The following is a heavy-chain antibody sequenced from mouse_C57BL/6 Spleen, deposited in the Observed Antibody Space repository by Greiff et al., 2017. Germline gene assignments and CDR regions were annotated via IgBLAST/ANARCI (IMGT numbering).Heavy chain of an antibody. J-gene: IGHJ2*01. Sequence: VQLQQSGTVLARPGASVKMSCKTPGYTFTSYWMHWVKQRPGQGLEWIGAIYPGNSDTSYNQKFKGKAKLTAVTSASTAYMELSSLTNEDSAVYYCTRWDTTVVAPFDYWGQGTTLTVSS. CDR1: GYTFTSYW. D-gene: IGHD1-1*01. CDR2: IYPGNSDT. CDR3: TRWDTTVVAPFDY. V-gene: IGHV1-5*01.